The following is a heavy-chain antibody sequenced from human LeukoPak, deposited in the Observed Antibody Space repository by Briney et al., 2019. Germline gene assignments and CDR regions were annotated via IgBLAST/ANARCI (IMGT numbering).Heavy chain of an antibody. V-gene: IGHV1-18*01. CDR1: GYTFTNYG. D-gene: IGHD3-22*01. J-gene: IGHJ4*02. Sequence: ASVKVSCKASGYTFTNYGISWVRQAPGQGLEWMGWISAYNGNTYYTQNLQGRVTMTTDTSTSTAYMELRSLRSDDTAVYYCARDRYYFDSSDYYFFDYWGQGTLATVSS. CDR2: ISAYNGNT. CDR3: ARDRYYFDSSDYYFFDY.